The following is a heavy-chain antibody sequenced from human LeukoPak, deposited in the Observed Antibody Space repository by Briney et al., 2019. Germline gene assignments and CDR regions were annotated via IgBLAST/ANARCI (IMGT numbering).Heavy chain of an antibody. CDR1: GGSFSGYY. CDR3: ARWRGSSRVNRLGWELLRGRDSYYFDY. Sequence: SETLSLTCAVYGGSFSGYYWSWIRQPPGKGLEWIGEINHSGSTNYNPSLKSRVTISVDTSKNQFSLKLSSVTAADTAVYYCARWRGSSRVNRLGWELLRGRDSYYFDYWGQGTLVTVSS. J-gene: IGHJ4*02. V-gene: IGHV4-34*01. D-gene: IGHD1-26*01. CDR2: INHSGST.